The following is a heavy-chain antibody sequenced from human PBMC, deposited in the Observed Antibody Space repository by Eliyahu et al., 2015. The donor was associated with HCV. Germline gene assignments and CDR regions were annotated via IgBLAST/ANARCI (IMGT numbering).Heavy chain of an antibody. CDR2: IDWDDDK. Sequence: QVTLKESGPALVKPTQTLTLTCTFSGFSLSTSGMRVSWIRQPPGKALEWLARIDWDDDKFYSTSLKTRLTISKDTSKNQVVLTMTNMDPVDTATYYCATGPGRYFDYWGQGTLVTVSS. D-gene: IGHD1-1*01. J-gene: IGHJ4*02. CDR1: GFSLSTSGMR. V-gene: IGHV2-70*04. CDR3: ATGPGRYFDY.